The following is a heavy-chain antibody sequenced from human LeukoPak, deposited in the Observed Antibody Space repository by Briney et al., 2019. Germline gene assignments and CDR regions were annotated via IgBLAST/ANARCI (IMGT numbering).Heavy chain of an antibody. V-gene: IGHV4-59*08. CDR1: GGSFSGYY. J-gene: IGHJ4*02. CDR3: ARGPYGDYYDY. CDR2: IYYSGNT. Sequence: SETLSLTCAVYGGSFSGYYWSWMRQPPGKGLEWIGYIYYSGNTNYNPSLKSRVTISVDTSKTQFSLKLSSVTAADTAVYYCARGPYGDYYDYWGQGTLVTVSS. D-gene: IGHD4-17*01.